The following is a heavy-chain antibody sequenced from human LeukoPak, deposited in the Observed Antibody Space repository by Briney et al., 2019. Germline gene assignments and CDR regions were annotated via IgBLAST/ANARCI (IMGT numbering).Heavy chain of an antibody. CDR2: ISAYNGNT. CDR1: GYTFTSYG. J-gene: IGHJ4*02. D-gene: IGHD5-18*01. V-gene: IGHV1-18*01. CDR3: ASPSAGIQLLFDY. Sequence: AASVKVSCKASGYTFTSYGISWVRQAPGQGLEWMGWISAYNGNTNYAQKFQGRVTITADKSTSTAYMELSSLRSEDTAVYYCASPSAGIQLLFDYWGQGTLVTVSS.